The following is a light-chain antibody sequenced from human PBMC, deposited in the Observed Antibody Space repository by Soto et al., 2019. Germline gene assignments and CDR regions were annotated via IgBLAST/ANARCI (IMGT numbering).Light chain of an antibody. Sequence: QSVLTQPASVSGSPGQSITISCTGTSSDVGGYNYVSWYQQHPGKAPKLMIYDVSNRPSGVSNRFSGSKSGNTASLTISGLQAEDEADYYCSSYTSSSGFGTGTKVTV. J-gene: IGLJ1*01. V-gene: IGLV2-14*01. CDR1: SSDVGGYNY. CDR2: DVS. CDR3: SSYTSSSG.